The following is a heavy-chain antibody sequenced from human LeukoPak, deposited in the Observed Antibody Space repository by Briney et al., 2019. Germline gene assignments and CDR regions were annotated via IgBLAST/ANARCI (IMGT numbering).Heavy chain of an antibody. CDR1: GYTFTSYG. V-gene: IGHV1-2*02. CDR2: INPNSGGT. D-gene: IGHD3-10*01. J-gene: IGHJ4*02. CDR3: AREDGSGSSASDY. Sequence: VASVKVSCKASGYTFTSYGISWVRQAPGQGLEWMGWINPNSGGTNYAQKFQGRVTMTRDTSISTAYMELSRLRSDDTAVYYCAREDGSGSSASDYWGQGTLVTVSS.